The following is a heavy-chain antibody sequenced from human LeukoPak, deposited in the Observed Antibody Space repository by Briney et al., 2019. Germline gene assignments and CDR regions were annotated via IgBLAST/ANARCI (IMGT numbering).Heavy chain of an antibody. CDR2: IRGSGDST. Sequence: GGSLRLSCAASGFTFGSYAMSWVRQAPGKGLEWVSAIRGSGDSTYYGDSVKGRFTISRDNSKNTLYLQMNSLRAEDTAVYYCAKTRPLDSSSWSHGDYWGQGTLVTVSS. CDR1: GFTFGSYA. D-gene: IGHD6-13*01. V-gene: IGHV3-23*01. CDR3: AKTRPLDSSSWSHGDY. J-gene: IGHJ4*02.